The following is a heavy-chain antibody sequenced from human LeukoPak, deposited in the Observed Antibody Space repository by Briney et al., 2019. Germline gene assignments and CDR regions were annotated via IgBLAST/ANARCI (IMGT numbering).Heavy chain of an antibody. CDR3: ARGAPKWELVLWDFDY. CDR2: ISSSSSYI. CDR1: GFTFSSYS. J-gene: IGHJ4*02. V-gene: IGHV3-21*01. Sequence: PGGSLRLSCAASGFTFSSYSMNWVRQAPGKGLEWVSSISSSSSYIYYADSVKGRFTISRDNAKNSLYLQMNSLRAEDTAVYYCARGAPKWELVLWDFDYWGQGTLVTVSS. D-gene: IGHD1-26*01.